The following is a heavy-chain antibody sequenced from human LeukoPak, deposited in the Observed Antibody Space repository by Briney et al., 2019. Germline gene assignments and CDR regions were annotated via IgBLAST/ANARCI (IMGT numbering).Heavy chain of an antibody. J-gene: IGHJ4*02. D-gene: IGHD3-22*01. CDR1: GGSISSGGYY. Sequence: SETLSLTCTVSGGSISSGGYYWSWIRQHPGKGLEWIGYIYYSGSTYYNPSLKSRVTISVDTSKNQFSLKLSSVTAADTAVYYCARGPHYYDSKTFDYWGQGTLVTVSS. CDR2: IYYSGST. V-gene: IGHV4-31*03. CDR3: ARGPHYYDSKTFDY.